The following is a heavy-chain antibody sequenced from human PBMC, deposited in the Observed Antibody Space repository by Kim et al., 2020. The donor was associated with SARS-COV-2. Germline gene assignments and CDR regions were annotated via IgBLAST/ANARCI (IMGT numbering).Heavy chain of an antibody. D-gene: IGHD3-10*01. J-gene: IGHJ4*02. V-gene: IGHV3-23*01. CDR3: VDYHRAGSPFSD. Sequence: GGSLRLSCAASGFTFSNYGMTWVRQTPGKGLEWVSSFTGDGLTHYADSVKGRFTISRDNSKNMLYLQMNSLRAEDTAVYYYVDYHRAGSPFSDWGQGTL. CDR1: GFTFSNYG. CDR2: FTGDGLT.